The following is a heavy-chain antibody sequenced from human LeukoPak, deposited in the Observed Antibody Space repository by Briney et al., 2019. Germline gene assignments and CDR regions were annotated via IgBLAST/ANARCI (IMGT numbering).Heavy chain of an antibody. D-gene: IGHD2-15*01. Sequence: GGSLRLSCAASGFTFSSYSMNWVRQAPGKGLEWVSSISTSSIYIYYADSVKGRFTISRDNAKNSLYLQMNSLRAEDTALYYCARDATYCAGGSCSRFDPWGQGTLVTVSS. CDR3: ARDATYCAGGSCSRFDP. CDR1: GFTFSSYS. V-gene: IGHV3-21*01. CDR2: ISTSSIYI. J-gene: IGHJ5*02.